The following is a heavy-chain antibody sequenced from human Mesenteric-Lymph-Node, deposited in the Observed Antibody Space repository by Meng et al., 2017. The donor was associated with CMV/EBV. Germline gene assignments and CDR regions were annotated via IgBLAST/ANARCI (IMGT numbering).Heavy chain of an antibody. CDR3: AKETGVLMAHSYGMDV. CDR2: VTDSGGST. V-gene: IGHV3-23*01. CDR1: GFTFSSYA. J-gene: IGHJ6*02. Sequence: GGSMRLSCAASGFTFSSYAMSWVRQAPGKGLEWVSSVTDSGGSTYYADSVKGRFTISRDNSKNTLYLQMNSLRAEDTAVYYCAKETGVLMAHSYGMDVWGQGTTVTVSS. D-gene: IGHD2-8*01.